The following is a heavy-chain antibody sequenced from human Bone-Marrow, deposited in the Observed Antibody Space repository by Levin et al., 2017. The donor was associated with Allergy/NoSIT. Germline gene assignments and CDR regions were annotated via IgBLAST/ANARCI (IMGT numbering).Heavy chain of an antibody. V-gene: IGHV4-39*01. Sequence: SETLSLTCSVSGGSISGSTFYWVWIRQPPGKGLEWIATIYYSGTTNYNPSLKSRVTISVDTSKNQFSLRLSSVTAADTAVYYCARRYRRAFDTWGQGTMVTVSS. D-gene: IGHD1-14*01. CDR1: GGSISGSTFY. CDR2: IYYSGTT. CDR3: ARRYRRAFDT. J-gene: IGHJ3*02.